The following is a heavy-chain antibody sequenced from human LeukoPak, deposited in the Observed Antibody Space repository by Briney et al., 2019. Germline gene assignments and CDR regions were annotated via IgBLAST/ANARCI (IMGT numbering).Heavy chain of an antibody. CDR1: GGSISSGGYY. D-gene: IGHD6-19*01. Sequence: SQTLSLTCTVSGGSISSGGYYWSWIRQPPGKGLEWIGYIYHSGSTYYNPSLKSRVTISLDTSKNQFSLRLTSVTAADTAVYYCAKLGQWLVEGVWFDPWGQGTLVTVSS. CDR3: AKLGQWLVEGVWFDP. V-gene: IGHV4-30-2*01. J-gene: IGHJ5*02. CDR2: IYHSGST.